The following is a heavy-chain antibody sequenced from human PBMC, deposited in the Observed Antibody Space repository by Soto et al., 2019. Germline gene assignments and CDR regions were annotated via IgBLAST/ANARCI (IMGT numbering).Heavy chain of an antibody. CDR1: GGTFSTYS. CDR2: IIPIFGTA. D-gene: IGHD1-26*01. Sequence: QVQLVQSGAEVKKPGSSVKVSCKTSGGTFSTYSIVWVRQAPGEGLEWRGGIIPIFGTANYAQKFQDRVTITADKSTNTAFMELSSLKSEDTAMYYCASASGNNYGVGTNYYFDYWGQGTLDTVSS. J-gene: IGHJ4*02. V-gene: IGHV1-69*06. CDR3: ASASGNNYGVGTNYYFDY.